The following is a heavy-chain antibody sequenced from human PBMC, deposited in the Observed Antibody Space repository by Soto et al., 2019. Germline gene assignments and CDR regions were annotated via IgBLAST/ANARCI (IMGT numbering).Heavy chain of an antibody. D-gene: IGHD3-10*01. CDR3: ARDHWFGELSGY. J-gene: IGHJ4*02. CDR1: GFTFSSYA. Sequence: GGSLRLSCAASGFTFSSYAMHWVRQVPGKGLEWVAIISYDGSNKDYADSVKGRFTISRDNSKNTLYLEMNSLRGEDTAVYYCARDHWFGELSGYWGQGTLVTVPQ. V-gene: IGHV3-30-3*01. CDR2: ISYDGSNK.